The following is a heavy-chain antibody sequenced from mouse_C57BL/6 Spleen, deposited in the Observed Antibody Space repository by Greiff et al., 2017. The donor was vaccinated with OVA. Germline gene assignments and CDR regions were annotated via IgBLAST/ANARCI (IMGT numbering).Heavy chain of an antibody. CDR1: GYTFTDYY. V-gene: IGHV1-26*01. D-gene: IGHD1-1*01. CDR2: INPNNGGT. J-gene: IGHJ4*01. CDR3: ARGDGSSYLYAMDY. Sequence: VQLQQSGPELVKPGASVKISCKASGYTFTDYYMNWVKQSHGKSLEWIGDINPNNGGTSYNQKFKGKATLTVDKSSSTAYMELRSLTSEDSAVYYCARGDGSSYLYAMDYWGQGTSVTVSS.